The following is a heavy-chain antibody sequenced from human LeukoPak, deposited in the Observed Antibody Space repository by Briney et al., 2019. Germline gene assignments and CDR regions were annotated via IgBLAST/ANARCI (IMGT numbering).Heavy chain of an antibody. CDR1: GGSISSYY. J-gene: IGHJ4*02. V-gene: IGHV4-59*08. D-gene: IGHD2/OR15-2a*01. CDR2: VSDIGSI. Sequence: SETLSLTCTVSGGSISSYYWSWIRQPPGKGLEWIAYVSDIGSINYNPSLKSRVTISLETSKNQFSLKLSSVTAADTAVYYCAGHHPRNTVDFWGQGTLVTVSS. CDR3: AGHHPRNTVDF.